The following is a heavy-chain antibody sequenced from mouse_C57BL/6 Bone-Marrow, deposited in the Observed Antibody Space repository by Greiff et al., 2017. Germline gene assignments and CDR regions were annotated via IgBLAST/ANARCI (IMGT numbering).Heavy chain of an antibody. Sequence: VQGVESGPGLVQPSQSLSITCTASGFSLTSYGVHWVRQSPGKGLEWLGVIWRGGSTDYNAAFMSRLSITKDNSKSQVFFKMNSLRADDTAIYCCAKNDGYAYAMDYWGQGTSVTVSS. CDR2: IWRGGST. J-gene: IGHJ4*01. CDR1: GFSLTSYG. V-gene: IGHV2-5*01. D-gene: IGHD2-3*01. CDR3: AKNDGYAYAMDY.